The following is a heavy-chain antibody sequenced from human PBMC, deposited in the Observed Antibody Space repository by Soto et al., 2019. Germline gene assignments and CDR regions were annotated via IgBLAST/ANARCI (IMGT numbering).Heavy chain of an antibody. CDR3: AKDTSWTIDY. CDR2: ISWDGGNT. V-gene: IGHV3-43*01. CDR1: GFTFDDYT. D-gene: IGHD4-17*01. J-gene: IGHJ4*02. Sequence: GSLRLSCAASGFTFDDYTMHWVRQAPGKGLEWVSMISWDGGNTYYADSVKGRFTISRDNSKNSLYLQMNSLRTEDTALYYCAKDTSWTIDYWGQGTLVTVSS.